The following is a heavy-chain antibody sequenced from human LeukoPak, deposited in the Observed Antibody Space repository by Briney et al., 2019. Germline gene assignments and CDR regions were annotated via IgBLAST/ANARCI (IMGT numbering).Heavy chain of an antibody. D-gene: IGHD3-10*01. J-gene: IGHJ4*02. V-gene: IGHV3-23*01. Sequence: PGGSLRLSCAASGFTFSSYAMTWVRQAPGKGLEWVSAISGSGGSTYYADSVKGRFTVSRDNSKNTLYLQMNSLRAEDTAVYYCASRSGSYPFDYWGQGTLVTVSS. CDR3: ASRSGSYPFDY. CDR2: ISGSGGST. CDR1: GFTFSSYA.